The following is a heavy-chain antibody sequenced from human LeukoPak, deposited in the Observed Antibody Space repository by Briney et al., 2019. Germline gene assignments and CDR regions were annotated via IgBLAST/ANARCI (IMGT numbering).Heavy chain of an antibody. J-gene: IGHJ6*02. CDR2: INWSGGIT. Sequence: GGSLRLSCAASGFTFDDYGMSWVRQAPGKGLEWVSGINWSGGITYYADSVKGRFTISRDNSKNTLYLQMNSLRGEDTALYYCAKDLAWNLGAMDVWGQGTSVTVSS. D-gene: IGHD3-16*01. CDR3: AKDLAWNLGAMDV. V-gene: IGHV3-23*01. CDR1: GFTFDDYG.